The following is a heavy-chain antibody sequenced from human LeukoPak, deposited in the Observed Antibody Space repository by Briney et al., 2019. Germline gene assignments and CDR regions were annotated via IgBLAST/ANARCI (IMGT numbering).Heavy chain of an antibody. CDR3: AKGGTWGIAATSLDY. CDR1: GFTFSSYA. CDR2: ISGSGGST. V-gene: IGHV3-23*01. D-gene: IGHD6-13*01. J-gene: IGHJ4*02. Sequence: GGSLRLSCAASGFTFSSYAMSWVRQAPGKGLEWVSAISGSGGSTYYADPVKGRFTISRDNSKNTLYLQMNSLRAEDTAVYYCAKGGTWGIAATSLDYWGQGTLVTVSS.